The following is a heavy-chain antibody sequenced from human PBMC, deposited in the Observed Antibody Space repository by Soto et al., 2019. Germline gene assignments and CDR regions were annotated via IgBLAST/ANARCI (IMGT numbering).Heavy chain of an antibody. CDR2: ISAYNGNT. CDR1: GYTFTSYG. CDR3: AGAHIVVVPAPLDYYYGMDV. Sequence: ASVKVSCKASGYTFTSYGISWVRQAPGQGLEWMGWISAYNGNTNYAQKLQGRVTMTTDTSTSTAYMELRSLRSDDTAVYYCAGAHIVVVPAPLDYYYGMDVWGQGTTVTVSS. D-gene: IGHD2-2*01. J-gene: IGHJ6*02. V-gene: IGHV1-18*01.